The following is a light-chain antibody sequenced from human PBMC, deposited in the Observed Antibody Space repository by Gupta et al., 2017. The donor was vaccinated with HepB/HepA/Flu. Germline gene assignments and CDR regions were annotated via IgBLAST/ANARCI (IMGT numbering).Light chain of an antibody. CDR2: DTS. J-gene: IGKJ3*01. CDR1: QTLNSY. CDR3: QQRHNGTRGFT. V-gene: IGKV3-11*01. Sequence: IVLTQSPATLSLSPGERATLTCRATQTLNSYLAWYKQHPGQAPRLLIYDTSKRAAGIKDRISGSGSGTDFTLTISSREPEDCAVYYCQQRHNGTRGFTFGHGTKVEIK.